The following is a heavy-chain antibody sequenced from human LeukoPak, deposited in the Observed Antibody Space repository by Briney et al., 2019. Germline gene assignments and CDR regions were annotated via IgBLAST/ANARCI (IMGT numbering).Heavy chain of an antibody. J-gene: IGHJ4*02. V-gene: IGHV3-7*03. CDR3: ATPPALTGAYY. Sequence: GGSLRLSCAASGFTLSTYWMSWVRQAPGKGLEWVANIRQDGSEKSYVDSVKGRFTISRDNAKNSLYLQMNSLRVEDTAVYCCATPPALTGAYYWGQGTLVTVSS. CDR1: GFTLSTYW. D-gene: IGHD7-27*01. CDR2: IRQDGSEK.